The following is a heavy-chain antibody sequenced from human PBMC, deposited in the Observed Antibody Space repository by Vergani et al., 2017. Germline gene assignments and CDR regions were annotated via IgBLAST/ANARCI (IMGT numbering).Heavy chain of an antibody. Sequence: QAQLQQWGAGLLKPSETLTLTCAIYGGSFNDYWWTWIRQPPGKGLEWIGEIRHDGITDDSPSLKSRVTISIDTSTHQFSLNLRSVTAADTAVYYCAREXYCTNGVCFTLFDVWGQGALVTVSS. CDR3: AREXYCTNGVCFTLFDV. CDR2: IRHDGIT. D-gene: IGHD2-8*01. V-gene: IGHV4-34*01. J-gene: IGHJ4*02. CDR1: GGSFNDYW.